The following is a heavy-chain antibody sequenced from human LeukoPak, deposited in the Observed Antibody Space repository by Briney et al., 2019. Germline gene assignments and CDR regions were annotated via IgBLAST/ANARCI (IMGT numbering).Heavy chain of an antibody. CDR3: ARDGVYGSGSYWLTSYYYGMDV. J-gene: IGHJ6*02. CDR2: ISAYNGNT. Sequence: ASVKVSCKASGYTFTGYGISWVRQAPGQGLEWMGWISAYNGNTNYAQKLQGRVTMTTDTSTSTAYMELRSLRSDDTAVYYCARDGVYGSGSYWLTSYYYGMDVWGQGTTVTVSS. V-gene: IGHV1-18*01. D-gene: IGHD3-10*01. CDR1: GYTFTGYG.